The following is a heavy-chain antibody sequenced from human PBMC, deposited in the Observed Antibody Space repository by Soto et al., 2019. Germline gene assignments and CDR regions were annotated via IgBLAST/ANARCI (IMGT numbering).Heavy chain of an antibody. CDR1: GFTFSSYW. J-gene: IGHJ6*03. CDR3: ARIDVDIVATWGRDAVAGPNYLYYYYYYMDV. CDR2: IKQDGSEK. V-gene: IGHV3-7*01. Sequence: GGSLRLSCAASGFTFSSYWMSWVRQAPGKGLEWVANIKQDGSEKYYVDSVKGRFTISRDNAKNSLYLQMNSLRAEDTAVYYCARIDVDIVATWGRDAVAGPNYLYYYYYYMDVWGKGTTVTVSS. D-gene: IGHD5-12*01.